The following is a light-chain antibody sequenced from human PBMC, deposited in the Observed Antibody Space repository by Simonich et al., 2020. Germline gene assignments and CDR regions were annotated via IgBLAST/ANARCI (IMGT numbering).Light chain of an antibody. CDR2: WAS. Sequence: IVMTQSPDSLSVSLGERATINCKSSQSVLYSSNNKHSLAWYQQKPGQPPQLLIYWASTRESCVPDRFSDSVSGTDFTHTISSLQAEDVAVYYSQQYYSTPLTFGGGTKVEIK. CDR3: QQYYSTPLT. CDR1: QSVLYSSNNKHS. J-gene: IGKJ4*01. V-gene: IGKV4-1*01.